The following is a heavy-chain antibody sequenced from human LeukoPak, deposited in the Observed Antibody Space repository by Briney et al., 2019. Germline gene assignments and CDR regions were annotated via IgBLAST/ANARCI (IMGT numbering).Heavy chain of an antibody. CDR1: GFTFSSYG. CDR3: AKDLRFSGLLYYGMDV. D-gene: IGHD5/OR15-5a*01. Sequence: GVFLKLSCAASGFTFSSYGMHWVRQAPGKGLEWVAVISYDGSNKYYADSVKGRFTISRDNSKNTLYLQMNSLRAEDTAVYYCAKDLRFSGLLYYGMDVWGQGTTVTVSS. CDR2: ISYDGSNK. J-gene: IGHJ6*02. V-gene: IGHV3-30*18.